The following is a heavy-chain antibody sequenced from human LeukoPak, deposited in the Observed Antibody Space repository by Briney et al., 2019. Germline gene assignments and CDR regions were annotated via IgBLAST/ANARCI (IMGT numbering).Heavy chain of an antibody. CDR3: ARHWPIFGVVTAYYYYMDV. CDR1: GGSISSYY. CDR2: IYTSGST. D-gene: IGHD3-3*01. V-gene: IGHV4-4*07. J-gene: IGHJ6*03. Sequence: SETLSLTCTVSGGSISSYYWSWIRQPAGKGLEWIGRIYTSGSTNYNPSLKSRVTTSVDTSKNQFSLKLSSVTAADTAVYYCARHWPIFGVVTAYYYYMDVWGKGTTVTVSS.